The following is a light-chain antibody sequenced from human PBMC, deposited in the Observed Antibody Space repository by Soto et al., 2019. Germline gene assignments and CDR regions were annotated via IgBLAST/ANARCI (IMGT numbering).Light chain of an antibody. CDR3: LLFYSGTFV. Sequence: QAVVTQEPSLTVSPGGTVTLTCGSSTGAVTSGHYTYWFQQKPGQAPRTLIYGTNNKHSWTPARFSGSLLGGKAALTLSGAQPEDEAEYYCLLFYSGTFVFGGGTKVTVL. CDR2: GTN. J-gene: IGLJ2*01. CDR1: TGAVTSGHY. V-gene: IGLV7-46*01.